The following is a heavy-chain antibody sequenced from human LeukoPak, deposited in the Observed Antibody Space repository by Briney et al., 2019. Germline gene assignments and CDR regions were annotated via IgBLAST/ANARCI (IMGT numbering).Heavy chain of an antibody. CDR3: ARVVGATGDWFDP. CDR1: GFTFSSYW. Sequence: GGSLRLSCVASGFTFSSYWMSWVRQAPGKGLEWVASIKQDGSQKYYVDSVQGRFTISRDNVKNSLYLQMNSLRAEDTAVYYCARVVGATGDWFDPWGQGTLVTVSS. J-gene: IGHJ5*02. CDR2: IKQDGSQK. D-gene: IGHD1-26*01. V-gene: IGHV3-7*01.